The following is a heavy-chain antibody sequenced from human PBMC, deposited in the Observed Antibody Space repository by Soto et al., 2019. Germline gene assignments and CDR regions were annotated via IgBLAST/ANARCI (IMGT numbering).Heavy chain of an antibody. Sequence: QVTLKESGPVLVKPTETLTLTCTVSGFSLSNARMGVSWIRQPPGKALEWLAHIFSNDEKSYSTSLKSRLTISKDTSKSQVVLTMTNVDPVDTATYYCARSYYDFWSGYPYWGQGTLVTVSS. CDR3: ARSYYDFWSGYPY. D-gene: IGHD3-3*01. CDR1: GFSLSNARMG. V-gene: IGHV2-26*01. CDR2: IFSNDEK. J-gene: IGHJ4*02.